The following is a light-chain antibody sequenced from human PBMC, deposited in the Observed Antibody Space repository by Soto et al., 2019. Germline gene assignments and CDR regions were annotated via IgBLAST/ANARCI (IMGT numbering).Light chain of an antibody. CDR2: LEGSGSY. J-gene: IGLJ1*01. CDR3: ETWDSNTYV. V-gene: IGLV4-60*02. Sequence: QLVLTQSSSASASLGSSVSLTCTLSSGHSSYIIAWHQQQPGKAPRYLMKLEGSGSYNKGSGVPDRFSCSSSGADRYLTISILQFEDEADYYCETWDSNTYVFGTGTKVTVL. CDR1: SGHSSYI.